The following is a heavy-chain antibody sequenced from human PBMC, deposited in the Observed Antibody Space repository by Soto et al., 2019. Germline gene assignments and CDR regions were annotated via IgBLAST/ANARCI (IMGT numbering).Heavy chain of an antibody. J-gene: IGHJ5*02. CDR3: ARDPDGVWFDP. Sequence: GGSLRLSCAASGFTFRSYVMHWVRQAPGKGLEWVAVIWWHERDKFYADSVNGRVTMTTDTSTSTAYMELRSLRSDDTAVYYCARDPDGVWFDPWGQGTLVTVSS. D-gene: IGHD3-16*01. CDR1: GFTFRSYV. CDR2: IWWHERDK. V-gene: IGHV3-33*01.